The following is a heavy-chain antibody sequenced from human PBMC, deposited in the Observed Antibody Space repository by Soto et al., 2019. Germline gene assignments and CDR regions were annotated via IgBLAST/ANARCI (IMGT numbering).Heavy chain of an antibody. CDR2: ISPYTGNS. Sequence: LVQSGAEVKRPGSSVKVSCTASDSAFSNYGVSWVRQAPGQGLQWVGWISPYTGNSDYAQNVQGRVTITTDTSTKIVYLELRSLRSDDTAIYYCAIRGYEDSAFYSGDAFHVWGQGTLVTVST. J-gene: IGHJ3*01. CDR3: AIRGYEDSAFYSGDAFHV. CDR1: DSAFSNYG. D-gene: IGHD6-25*01. V-gene: IGHV1-18*01.